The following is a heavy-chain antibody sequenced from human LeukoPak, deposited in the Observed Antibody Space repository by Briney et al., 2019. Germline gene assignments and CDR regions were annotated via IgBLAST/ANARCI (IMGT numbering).Heavy chain of an antibody. J-gene: IGHJ4*02. Sequence: GASVKVPCKASGYTFTGYYMHWVRQAPGQGLEWMGRINPNSGGTNYAQKFQGRVTMTRDTSISTAYMELSRLRSDDTAVYYCARLRLGAGGYFDYWGQGTLVTVSS. V-gene: IGHV1-2*06. D-gene: IGHD3-16*01. CDR2: INPNSGGT. CDR3: ARLRLGAGGYFDY. CDR1: GYTFTGYY.